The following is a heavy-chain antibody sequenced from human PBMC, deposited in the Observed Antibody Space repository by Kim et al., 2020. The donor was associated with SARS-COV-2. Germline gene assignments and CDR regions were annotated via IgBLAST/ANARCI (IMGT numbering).Heavy chain of an antibody. D-gene: IGHD3-10*01. V-gene: IGHV3-66*01. J-gene: IGHJ4*02. CDR2: IYSGVST. CDR1: GFTVSSNY. Sequence: GGSLRLSCAASGFTVSSNYMSWVRQAPGKGLEWVSVIYSGVSTYYADSVKGRFTISRDNSKNTLYLQMNSLRAEDTAVYYCARGPLVSSFASFDYWGQGTLVTVSS. CDR3: ARGPLVSSFASFDY.